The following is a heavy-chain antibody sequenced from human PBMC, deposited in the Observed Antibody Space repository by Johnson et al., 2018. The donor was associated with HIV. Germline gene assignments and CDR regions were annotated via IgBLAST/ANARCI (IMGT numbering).Heavy chain of an antibody. V-gene: IGHV3-66*04. CDR2: IYSGGST. D-gene: IGHD4/OR15-4a*01. CDR1: GFTVSSNY. CDR3: ARRGGASDAFDI. J-gene: IGHJ3*02. Sequence: VQLVESGGGLVQPGGSLRLSCAASGFTVSSNYMSWVRQAPGKGLEWVSVIYSGGSTYYAASLTGRFTISRDDSKNSLYLQMNTLKTEDTAVYYCARRGGASDAFDIWGQGTMVTVSA.